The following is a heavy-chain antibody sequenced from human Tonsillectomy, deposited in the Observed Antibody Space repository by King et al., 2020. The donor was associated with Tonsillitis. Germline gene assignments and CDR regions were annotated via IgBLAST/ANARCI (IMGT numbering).Heavy chain of an antibody. V-gene: IGHV4-59*01. CDR3: ARDTYVYGDYYFYY. CDR2: IYYSGST. D-gene: IGHD4-17*01. J-gene: IGHJ4*02. CDR1: GGSISSYY. Sequence: VQLQESGPGLVKPSETLSLTCTVSGGSISSYYWSWIRQPPGKGLEWIGYIYYSGSTNYNPSLKSRVTISVDTSKNQFSLKLSSVTAADTAVYYCARDTYVYGDYYFYYWGQGTLFTVSS.